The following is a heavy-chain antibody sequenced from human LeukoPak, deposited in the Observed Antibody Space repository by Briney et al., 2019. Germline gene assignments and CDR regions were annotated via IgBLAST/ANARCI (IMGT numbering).Heavy chain of an antibody. Sequence: GGSLRLSCAASGFTFRSYAMHWVRQAPGKGLEWVAVISYDGNNKYYADSVKGRFTISRDNSKNTLYLQMNSLRAEDTALYYCAKTGGIAAAHWGQGTLVTVSS. J-gene: IGHJ4*02. V-gene: IGHV3-30*18. CDR2: ISYDGNNK. CDR3: AKTGGIAAAH. CDR1: GFTFRSYA. D-gene: IGHD6-13*01.